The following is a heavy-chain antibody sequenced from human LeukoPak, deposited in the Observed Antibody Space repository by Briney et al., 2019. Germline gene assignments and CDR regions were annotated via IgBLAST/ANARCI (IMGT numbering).Heavy chain of an antibody. V-gene: IGHV1-46*01. CDR1: GYTFTSYY. J-gene: IGHJ4*02. CDR2: INPGGGST. Sequence: ASVKVSCKASGYTFTSYYMHWVRQAPGQELEWMGIINPGGGSTSYAQTFQGRVTMSRDMSTSTVYMELSSLRSEDTAVYYCAREQQLVPFDYWGQGTLVTVSS. CDR3: AREQQLVPFDY. D-gene: IGHD6-13*01.